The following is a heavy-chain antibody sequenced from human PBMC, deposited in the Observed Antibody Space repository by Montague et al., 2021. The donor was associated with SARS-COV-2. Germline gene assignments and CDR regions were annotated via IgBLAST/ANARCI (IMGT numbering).Heavy chain of an antibody. CDR3: GRDSVSYGLDV. CDR2: IYNSGPT. V-gene: IGHV4-61*09. D-gene: IGHD3-16*01. J-gene: IGHJ6*02. Sequence: TLSLTCRVSGASIDTGNHEWTWIRQSAGQGLEWIGNIYNSGPTNYNPSLKSRVTISLDRAKNHFSLLLSSVTAADTATYYCGRDSVSYGLDVWGQGTTVTVSS. CDR1: GASIDTGNHE.